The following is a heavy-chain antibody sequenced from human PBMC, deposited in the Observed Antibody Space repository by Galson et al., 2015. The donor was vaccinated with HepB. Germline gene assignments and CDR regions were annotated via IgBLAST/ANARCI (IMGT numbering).Heavy chain of an antibody. D-gene: IGHD5-12*01. CDR3: ATDTLGLRSFDY. Sequence: SVKVSCKVSGYTLTELSMHWVRQAPGKGLEWMGGFDPEDGETIYAQKFQGRVTMTEDTSTDTAYMELSSLRSEDTAVYCCATDTLGLRSFDYWGQGTLVTVSS. CDR1: GYTLTELS. CDR2: FDPEDGET. J-gene: IGHJ4*02. V-gene: IGHV1-24*01.